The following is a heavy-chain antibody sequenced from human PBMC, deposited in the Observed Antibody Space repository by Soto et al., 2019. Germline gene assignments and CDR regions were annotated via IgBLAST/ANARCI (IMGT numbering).Heavy chain of an antibody. D-gene: IGHD3-22*01. Sequence: GGSLRLSCAASGFTFSSYAMSWVRQAPGKGLEWVSAISGSGGSTYYADSVKGRFTISRDNSKNTLYLQMNSLRAEDTAVYYCAKGSYYYDSSSHVDYWGQGTLVTVSS. V-gene: IGHV3-23*01. J-gene: IGHJ4*02. CDR3: AKGSYYYDSSSHVDY. CDR2: ISGSGGST. CDR1: GFTFSSYA.